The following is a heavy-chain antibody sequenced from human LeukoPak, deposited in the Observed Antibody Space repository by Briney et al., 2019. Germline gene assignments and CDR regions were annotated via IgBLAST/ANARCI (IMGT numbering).Heavy chain of an antibody. J-gene: IGHJ1*01. D-gene: IGHD6-13*01. CDR1: GGSFSGYY. CDR3: ARGGLPAALTYFHH. Sequence: PSETLSLTCAVYGGSFSGYYWSWIRQPPGKGLEWIGEINHSGSTNYNPSLKSRVTISVDTSKNQFSLKLSSVTAADTAVYYCARGGLPAALTYFHHWGQGTLVTVSS. CDR2: INHSGST. V-gene: IGHV4-34*01.